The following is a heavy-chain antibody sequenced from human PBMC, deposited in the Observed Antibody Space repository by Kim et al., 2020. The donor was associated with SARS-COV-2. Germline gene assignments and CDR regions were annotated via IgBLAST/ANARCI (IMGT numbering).Heavy chain of an antibody. J-gene: IGHJ3*02. CDR1: GFTVSSNY. V-gene: IGHV3-53*01. D-gene: IGHD1-26*01. CDR3: ARDRTRIVGATILVYSFDI. CDR2: IYSGGST. Sequence: GGSLRLSCAASGFTVSSNYMSWVRQAPGKGLEWVSVIYSGGSTYYADSVKGRFTISRDNSKNTLYLQMTSLRAEDTAVYYCARDRTRIVGATILVYSFDIWGQGGMATVSS.